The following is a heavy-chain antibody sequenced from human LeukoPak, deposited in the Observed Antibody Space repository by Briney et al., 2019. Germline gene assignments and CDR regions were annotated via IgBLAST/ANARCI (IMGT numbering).Heavy chain of an antibody. V-gene: IGHV1-69*13. D-gene: IGHD3-22*01. CDR3: VRVGYYDSSGSPLAVDY. J-gene: IGHJ4*02. CDR2: IIPIFGTA. Sequence: ASVKVSCKASGGTFSSYAISWVRQAPGQGLEWMGGIIPIFGTANYAQKFQGRVTITADESTSTAYMELSSLRSEDTAVYYCVRVGYYDSSGSPLAVDYWGQGTLVTVSS. CDR1: GGTFSSYA.